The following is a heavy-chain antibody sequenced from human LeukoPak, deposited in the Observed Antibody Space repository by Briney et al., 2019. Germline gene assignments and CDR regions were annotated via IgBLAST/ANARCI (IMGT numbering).Heavy chain of an antibody. V-gene: IGHV3-23*01. CDR3: AKRPRGFGELLGAFDI. CDR1: GFTFSSYA. Sequence: PGGSLRLSCAASGFTFSSYAMNWVRQAPGKGLEWVSAISGSGGSTYYADSVKGRFTISRDNSKNTLYLQMNSLRAEDTAVYYCAKRPRGFGELLGAFDIWGQGTMVTVSS. D-gene: IGHD3-10*01. CDR2: ISGSGGST. J-gene: IGHJ3*02.